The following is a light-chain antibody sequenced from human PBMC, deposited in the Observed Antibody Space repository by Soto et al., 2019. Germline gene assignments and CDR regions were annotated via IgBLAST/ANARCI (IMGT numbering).Light chain of an antibody. CDR1: SSDVGGYDF. V-gene: IGLV2-14*03. CDR2: AVS. J-gene: IGLJ2*01. CDR3: NSSTSSHGVV. Sequence: QSALTQPASVSGSPGQSITISCTGTSSDVGGYDFVSWYQQYPGKAPKLMIYAVSDRPSGVSNRFSGSKSGNTASLTISGLQAEDEADYFCNSSTSSHGVVFGGGTKLTVL.